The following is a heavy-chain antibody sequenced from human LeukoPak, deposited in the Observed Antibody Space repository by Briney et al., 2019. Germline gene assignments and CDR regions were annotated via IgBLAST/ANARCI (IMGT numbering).Heavy chain of an antibody. CDR3: AKAGSSWYYFDY. Sequence: ETGGSLRLSCAASGFTFDDYAMHWVRQAPGKGLEWVSGISWNSGSIGYADSVKGRFTISRDNAKNSPYLQMNSLRAEDMALYYCAKAGSSWYYFDYWGQGTLVTVSS. J-gene: IGHJ4*02. V-gene: IGHV3-9*03. CDR1: GFTFDDYA. CDR2: ISWNSGSI. D-gene: IGHD6-13*01.